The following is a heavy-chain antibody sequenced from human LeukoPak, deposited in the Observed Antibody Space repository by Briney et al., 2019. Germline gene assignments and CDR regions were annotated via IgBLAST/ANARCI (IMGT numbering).Heavy chain of an antibody. CDR1: GFTVSSNY. J-gene: IGHJ4*02. CDR3: AREGGGSGSYYDY. D-gene: IGHD3-10*01. Sequence: GGSLRLSCAASGFTVSSNYMSWVRQAPGKGLEWVSVIYSGGSTYYADSVKGRFTISRDNSKNTLYLQMNSLRAEDTAVYYCAREGGGSGSYYDYWGQGTLVTVSS. CDR2: IYSGGST. V-gene: IGHV3-66*01.